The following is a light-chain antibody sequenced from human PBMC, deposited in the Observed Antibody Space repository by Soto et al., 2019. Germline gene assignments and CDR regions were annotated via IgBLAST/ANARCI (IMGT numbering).Light chain of an antibody. CDR3: MQVLQTPPP. CDR1: QSLLHSNGYNY. Sequence: DIVMTQSPLSLPVTPGEPASISCRSSQSLLHSNGYNYLDWYLQKPGQSPQLLIYLGSNRASGVPDRFSGSGSGTDFTLKISRVEAEDVGVYYCMQVLQTPPPFGQGTKLEIK. V-gene: IGKV2-28*01. CDR2: LGS. J-gene: IGKJ2*01.